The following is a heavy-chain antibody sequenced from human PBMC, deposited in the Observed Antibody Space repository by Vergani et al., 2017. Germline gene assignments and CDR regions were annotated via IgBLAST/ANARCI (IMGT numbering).Heavy chain of an antibody. Sequence: EVQLVPSGAEVKTPGASLTISCTGSGYSFTSYWIGWVRQVPGKGLEWMGIIYPGDSDTRYSPSFQGQVTISADKSISTAYLQWSGLKASDTAMYYCARHLLTTRGNYMDVWGKGTTVTVSS. J-gene: IGHJ6*03. D-gene: IGHD4-11*01. CDR1: GYSFTSYW. V-gene: IGHV5-51*01. CDR2: IYPGDSDT. CDR3: ARHLLTTRGNYMDV.